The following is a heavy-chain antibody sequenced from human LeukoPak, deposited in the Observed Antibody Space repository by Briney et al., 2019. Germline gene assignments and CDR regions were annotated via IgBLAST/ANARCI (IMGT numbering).Heavy chain of an antibody. D-gene: IGHD2-2*01. CDR1: GYSFTNYW. V-gene: IGHV5-51*01. CDR3: ARRRGSCTSASCYDDY. CDR2: IYPGDSDT. J-gene: IGHJ4*02. Sequence: GESLKISCKGSGYSFTNYWIDWVRQVPGKGLEWMGIIYPGDSDTRYSPSFRGQVTISADKSISTAYLQWSSLKASDTAMYYCARRRGSCTSASCYDDYWGQGTLVTVSS.